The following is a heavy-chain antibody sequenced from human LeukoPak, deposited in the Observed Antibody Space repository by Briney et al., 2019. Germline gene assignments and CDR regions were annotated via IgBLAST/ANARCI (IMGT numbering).Heavy chain of an antibody. V-gene: IGHV3-43*02. Sequence: GESLRLSCAASGFPFDDYAMHWVRQAPGKGLEWVSLISEDGGNTYYADSMKGRFSISRDNGKNSLYLQMNSLKTEDTALYYCARETPLRNFDYWGQGTLVTVSS. CDR1: GFPFDDYA. D-gene: IGHD5/OR15-5a*01. CDR2: ISEDGGNT. J-gene: IGHJ4*02. CDR3: ARETPLRNFDY.